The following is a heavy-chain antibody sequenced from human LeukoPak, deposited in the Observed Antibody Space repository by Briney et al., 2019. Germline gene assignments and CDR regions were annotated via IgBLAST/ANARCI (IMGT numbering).Heavy chain of an antibody. CDR2: TRDDGYT. D-gene: IGHD3-22*01. CDR1: GGSITGSDW. Sequence: SGTLSLTCAVSGGSITGSDWWSWVRQPPGKGLEWIGETRDDGYTNYNPSLKNQVTISVDRSKNQFSLNLNSVTAADTAVYYCARDFRYRDSSGYYSFDYWGQGTLVTVSS. V-gene: IGHV4-4*02. CDR3: ARDFRYRDSSGYYSFDY. J-gene: IGHJ4*02.